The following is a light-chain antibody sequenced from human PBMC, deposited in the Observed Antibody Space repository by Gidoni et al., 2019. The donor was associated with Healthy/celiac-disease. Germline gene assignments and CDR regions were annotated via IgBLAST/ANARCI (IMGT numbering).Light chain of an antibody. CDR1: QSVSSSY. J-gene: IGKJ1*01. CDR3: QQYGGSPRT. CDR2: GAS. Sequence: EIVLTQSPGTLSLSPGERATLSCRASQSVSSSYLACYQQKPGQAPRLLIYGASSRATGIPDRFSGSGSGTDFTLTSSRLEPEDFAVYYCQQYGGSPRTFGQGTKVEIK. V-gene: IGKV3-20*01.